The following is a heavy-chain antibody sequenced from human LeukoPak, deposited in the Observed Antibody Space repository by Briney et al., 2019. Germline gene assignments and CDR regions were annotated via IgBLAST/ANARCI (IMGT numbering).Heavy chain of an antibody. J-gene: IGHJ4*02. CDR2: IIPIFGSP. Sequence: SVKVSCKASGYTFTGYYMHWVRQAPGQGLEWMGGIIPIFGSPNYAQKFQGRVTITADKSTSTAYMDLSSLRSEDTAVYYCATSYYDSSAYYPNPEWGQGTLVTVSS. D-gene: IGHD3-22*01. CDR1: GYTFTGYY. CDR3: ATSYYDSSAYYPNPE. V-gene: IGHV1-69*06.